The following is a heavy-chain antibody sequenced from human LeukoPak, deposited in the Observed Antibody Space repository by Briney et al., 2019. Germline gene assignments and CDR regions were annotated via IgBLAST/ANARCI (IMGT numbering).Heavy chain of an antibody. CDR1: GFTFDDYA. CDR2: ISRNSGSI. D-gene: IGHD1/OR15-1a*01. J-gene: IGHJ6*03. CDR3: TKGTTMALAYYYMDV. Sequence: PGRSLRLSCAASGFTFDDYAMHWVRQAPGKSLEWLSTISRNSGSIAYADSVKGRFTISRDNSENSLFLLMNNLRPEDTAMYFCTKGTTMALAYYYMDVWGKGTKVIVSS. V-gene: IGHV3-9*01.